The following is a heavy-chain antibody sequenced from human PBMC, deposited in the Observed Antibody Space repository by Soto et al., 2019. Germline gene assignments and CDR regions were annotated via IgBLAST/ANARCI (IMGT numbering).Heavy chain of an antibody. CDR1: GFTFSSYG. CDR3: AKEKGRSTTSSWYVDC. J-gene: IGHJ4*02. Sequence: QVQLVESGGGVVQPGTSLRLSCAASGFTFSSYGIHWVRQAPGKGLEWVAIISYDGSNKYYADSVKGRFTISRDNSKNTLYLQMNSMIPEDKAMYYCAKEKGRSTTSSWYVDCWGQGTLVTVSS. D-gene: IGHD6-13*01. CDR2: ISYDGSNK. V-gene: IGHV3-30*18.